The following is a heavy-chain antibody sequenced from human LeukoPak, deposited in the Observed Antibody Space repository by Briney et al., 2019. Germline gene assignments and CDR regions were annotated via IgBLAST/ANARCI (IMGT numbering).Heavy chain of an antibody. CDR2: IRYDGSNK. CDR3: AKDGPRPYYYYYYMDV. J-gene: IGHJ6*03. Sequence: GGSLRLSCAASGFTSSSYGMHWVRQAPGKGLEWVAFIRYDGSNKYYADSVKGRFTISRDNSKNTLYLQMNSLRAEDTAVYYCAKDGPRPYYYYYYMDVWGKGTTVTVSS. CDR1: GFTSSSYG. D-gene: IGHD3/OR15-3a*01. V-gene: IGHV3-30*02.